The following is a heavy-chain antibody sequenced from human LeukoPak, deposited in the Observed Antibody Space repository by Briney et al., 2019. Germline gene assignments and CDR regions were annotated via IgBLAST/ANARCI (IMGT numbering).Heavy chain of an antibody. CDR1: GFNLRLYY. J-gene: IGHJ4*02. V-gene: IGHV3-11*03. D-gene: IGHD3-10*01. Sequence: GGSLSLYCAATGFNLRLYYLSWIRQAPGKGLEWVSYISSSSSYTNYADSVKGRFTISRDNAKNSLYLQMNSLRAEDTAVYYYSRHDNYCSGCYYNEGFDYWGQGTLVTVSS. CDR2: ISSSSSYT. CDR3: SRHDNYCSGCYYNEGFDY.